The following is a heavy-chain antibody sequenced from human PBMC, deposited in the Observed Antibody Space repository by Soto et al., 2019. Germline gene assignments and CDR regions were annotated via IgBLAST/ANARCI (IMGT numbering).Heavy chain of an antibody. V-gene: IGHV3-15*07. Sequence: EVQLVESGGGLVKPGGSLRLSCAASGFTFSNAWMNWVRQAPGKGLEWVGRIKSKTDGGTADYAAPVKGRFTISRDDSKNTLYLQMNSLKTEDTAVYYCPGGIRDYYYGMDVWGQGTTVTVSS. CDR3: PGGIRDYYYGMDV. CDR2: IKSKTDGGTA. CDR1: GFTFSNAW. D-gene: IGHD3-16*01. J-gene: IGHJ6*02.